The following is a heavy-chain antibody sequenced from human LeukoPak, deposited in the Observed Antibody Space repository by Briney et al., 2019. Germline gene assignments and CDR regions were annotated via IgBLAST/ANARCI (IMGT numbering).Heavy chain of an antibody. J-gene: IGHJ4*02. Sequence: GESLKISCKGSGYRFANYWIGWVRQMPGRGLEWMGVIYPGDSDTRYSPSFQGQVPISADKSISPAYLHWSSLKASDTATYYCARHSDLGESEANQADIDYWGQGTLVTVSS. V-gene: IGHV5-51*01. CDR1: GYRFANYW. CDR2: IYPGDSDT. CDR3: ARHSDLGESEANQADIDY. D-gene: IGHD3-16*01.